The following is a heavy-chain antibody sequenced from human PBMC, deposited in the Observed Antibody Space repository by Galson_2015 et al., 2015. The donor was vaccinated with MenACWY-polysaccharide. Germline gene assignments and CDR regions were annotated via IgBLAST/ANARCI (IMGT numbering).Heavy chain of an antibody. CDR2: TYYRSKWYN. J-gene: IGHJ2*01. CDR1: GDSVSSNSAA. Sequence: CAISGDSVSSNSAAWNWIRQSPSKGVEWLGRTYYRSKWYNDYAVSVKSRITINPDTSKNQFSLQLNSVTHEDTAVYYCARSGTRSSWSYWYFDLWGRGTLVTVSS. CDR3: ARSGTRSSWSYWYFDL. V-gene: IGHV6-1*01. D-gene: IGHD6-13*01.